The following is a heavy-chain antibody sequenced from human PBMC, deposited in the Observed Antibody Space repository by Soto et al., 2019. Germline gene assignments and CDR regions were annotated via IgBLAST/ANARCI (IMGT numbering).Heavy chain of an antibody. CDR2: ISSSSSYI. Sequence: EVQLVESGGGLAKPGGSLRLSCAASGFTFSSYSMNWVRQAPGKGLEWVSSISSSSSYIYYADSVKGRFTISRDNAKNSLYLQMNSLRAEDTAVYYCARDSTDITMIVDDAFDIWGQGTMVTVSS. V-gene: IGHV3-21*01. CDR1: GFTFSSYS. D-gene: IGHD3-22*01. CDR3: ARDSTDITMIVDDAFDI. J-gene: IGHJ3*02.